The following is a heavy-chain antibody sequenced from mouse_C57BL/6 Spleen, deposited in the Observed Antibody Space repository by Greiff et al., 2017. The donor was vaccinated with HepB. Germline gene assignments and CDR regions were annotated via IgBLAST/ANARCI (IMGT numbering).Heavy chain of an antibody. D-gene: IGHD2-2*01. J-gene: IGHJ2*01. CDR1: GYAFSSSW. Sequence: QVQLKESGPELVKPGASVKISCKASGYAFSSSWMNWVKQRPGKGLEWIGRIYPGDGDTNYNGKFKGKATLTADISSSTAYMQLSSLTSEDSAVYFCARRGDGYVLDYWGQGTTLTVSS. CDR2: IYPGDGDT. V-gene: IGHV1-82*01. CDR3: ARRGDGYVLDY.